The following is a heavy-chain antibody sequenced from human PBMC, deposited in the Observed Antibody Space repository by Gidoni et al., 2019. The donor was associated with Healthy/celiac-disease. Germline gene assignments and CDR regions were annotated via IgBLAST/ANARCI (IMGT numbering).Heavy chain of an antibody. CDR3: ARRYCSSTSCKMDP. CDR1: GFTFSSYS. Sequence: EVQLVESGGGLVQPGGSLRLSCAASGFTFSSYSMNWVRQAPGKGREWVSYISSSSSTIYYADSVKGRFTISRDNAKNSLYLQMNSLRDEDTAVYYCARRYCSSTSCKMDPWGQGTLVTVSS. D-gene: IGHD2-2*01. V-gene: IGHV3-48*02. J-gene: IGHJ5*02. CDR2: ISSSSSTI.